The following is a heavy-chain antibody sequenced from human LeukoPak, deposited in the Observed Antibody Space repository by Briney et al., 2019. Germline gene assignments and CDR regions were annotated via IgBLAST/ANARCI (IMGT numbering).Heavy chain of an antibody. CDR3: AKDLYYYDSSGSPGDY. Sequence: GGSLRLSCAASGFTFSSYAMSWVRQAPRKGLEWVSAISGSGGSTYYADSVKGRFTISRDNSKNTLYLQMNSLRAEDTAVYYCAKDLYYYDSSGSPGDYWGQGTLVTVSS. D-gene: IGHD3-22*01. J-gene: IGHJ4*02. CDR1: GFTFSSYA. V-gene: IGHV3-23*01. CDR2: ISGSGGST.